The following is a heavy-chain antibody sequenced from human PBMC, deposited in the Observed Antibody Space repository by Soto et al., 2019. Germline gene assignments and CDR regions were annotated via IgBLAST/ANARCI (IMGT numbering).Heavy chain of an antibody. CDR1: GFSFRSYW. CDR3: ASLAWRPTTVRDY. J-gene: IGHJ4*02. CDR2: IKEDGSDK. D-gene: IGHD1-26*01. V-gene: IGHV3-7*02. Sequence: EVQLVESGGGLVQPGGSLRLSCAASGFSFRSYWMNWVRQAPGKGLEWVANIKEDGSDKYYVDSVKGRFTISRDTAKNSLDLQMTSLRADATPVSYCASLAWRPTTVRDYWGQGTLVTVSS.